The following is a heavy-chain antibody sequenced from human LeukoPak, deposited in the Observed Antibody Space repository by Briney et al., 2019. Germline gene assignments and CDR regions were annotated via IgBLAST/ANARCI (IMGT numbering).Heavy chain of an antibody. D-gene: IGHD1-26*01. J-gene: IGHJ4*02. Sequence: GSLRLFCAASGFTFSSYGMHWVRQAPGKGLEWVAVIWYDGSNKYYADSVKGRFTISRDNSKNTLYLQMNSLRAEDTAVYYCARDGSGSFSYDYWGQGTLVTVSS. V-gene: IGHV3-33*01. CDR3: ARDGSGSFSYDY. CDR2: IWYDGSNK. CDR1: GFTFSSYG.